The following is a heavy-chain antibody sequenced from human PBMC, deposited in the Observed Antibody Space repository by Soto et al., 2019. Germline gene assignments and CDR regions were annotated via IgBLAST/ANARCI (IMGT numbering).Heavy chain of an antibody. Sequence: EVQLVESAGGLVKPGGSLRLSCAASGFTFSSYSMNWVGQAPGKGLEWVSSISSSSSYIYYADSVKGRFTISRDNAKNSLYLQMNSLRAEDTAVYYCARDTYFYGSGSYGPWGQGTLVTVSS. CDR1: GFTFSSYS. CDR3: ARDTYFYGSGSYGP. J-gene: IGHJ5*02. CDR2: ISSSSSYI. D-gene: IGHD3-10*01. V-gene: IGHV3-21*01.